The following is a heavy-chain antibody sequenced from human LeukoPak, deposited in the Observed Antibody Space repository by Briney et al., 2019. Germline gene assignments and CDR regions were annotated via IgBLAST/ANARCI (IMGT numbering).Heavy chain of an antibody. D-gene: IGHD2-2*01. CDR2: IYYIGST. V-gene: IGHV4-59*01. J-gene: IGHJ5*02. CDR1: GGSISSYY. CDR3: ARDLYQGWFDP. Sequence: SETLSLTCTVSGGSISSYYWSWIRQPPGKGLEWIGYIYYIGSTNYNPSLKSRVTISVDTSKNQFSLKLSSVTAADTAVYYCARDLYQGWFDPWGQGTLVTVSS.